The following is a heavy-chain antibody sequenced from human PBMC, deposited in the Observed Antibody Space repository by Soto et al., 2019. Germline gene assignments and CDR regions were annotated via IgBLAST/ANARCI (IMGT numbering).Heavy chain of an antibody. D-gene: IGHD3-10*01. CDR1: GDSVSSDITS. CDR2: TYYRSKWFH. J-gene: IGHJ3*01. V-gene: IGHV6-1*01. Sequence: QTLSLTCAISGDSVSSDITSWNLIRQSPSRGLEWLGRTYYRSKWFHDYAASVKSRITINPDTSKNQFSLELNSMTPEDTAVYYCARGNALDVWGQGTVVTVSS. CDR3: ARGNALDV.